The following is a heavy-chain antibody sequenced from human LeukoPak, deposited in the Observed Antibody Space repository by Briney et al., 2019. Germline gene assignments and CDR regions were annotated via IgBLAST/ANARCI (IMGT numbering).Heavy chain of an antibody. CDR1: GFTFSSYP. D-gene: IGHD7-27*01. V-gene: IGHV3-64D*09. Sequence: GGSLRLSCSASGFTFSSYPIHWVRQAPGKGLEYVSAISTNGGSTYYADSVKGRFTISRDNSKNTLYLQMSSLRADDTAVYYCANWGTSYYWGQGTLVTVSS. CDR2: ISTNGGST. J-gene: IGHJ4*02. CDR3: ANWGTSYY.